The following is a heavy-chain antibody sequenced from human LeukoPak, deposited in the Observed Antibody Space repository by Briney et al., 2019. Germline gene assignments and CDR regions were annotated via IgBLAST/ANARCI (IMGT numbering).Heavy chain of an antibody. D-gene: IGHD2-15*01. J-gene: IGHJ3*02. CDR2: IYYSGST. Sequence: SQTLSLTCTVSGGSISSGGYYWSWIRQHPGKGLEWIGYIYYSGSTYYNPSLKSRVTISVDTSKNQFSLKLSSVTAADTAVYYCARTVAATLFAMAFDIWGQGTMVTVSS. V-gene: IGHV4-31*03. CDR3: ARTVAATLFAMAFDI. CDR1: GGSISSGGYY.